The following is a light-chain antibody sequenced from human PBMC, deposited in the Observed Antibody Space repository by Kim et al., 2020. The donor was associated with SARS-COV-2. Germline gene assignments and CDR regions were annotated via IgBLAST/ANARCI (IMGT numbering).Light chain of an antibody. Sequence: PGQTARITCSGNTLPKQYAYWYQQKPGQAPVLVIYKDSERPSGIPERFSGSSSGTTVTLSITGVQAEDEADYYCQSADSSGAYKVFGGGTQLTVL. CDR3: QSADSSGAYKV. J-gene: IGLJ3*02. CDR2: KDS. CDR1: TLPKQY. V-gene: IGLV3-25*03.